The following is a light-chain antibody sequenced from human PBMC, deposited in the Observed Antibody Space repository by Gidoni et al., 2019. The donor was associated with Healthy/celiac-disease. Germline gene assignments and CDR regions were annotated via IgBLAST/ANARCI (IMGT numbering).Light chain of an antibody. CDR3: QQCNSTPRT. J-gene: IGKJ1*01. V-gene: IGKV4-1*01. Sequence: DIVMTQSPDSLAVSLGERSTINCKSSQSVLYSSNNKNYLAWYQQKPGQPTKLLIYWASTRESGVPDRFSGSGSGTDFTLTISSLQAEDVAVYYCQQCNSTPRTFGQGTKVEIK. CDR1: QSVLYSSNNKNY. CDR2: WAS.